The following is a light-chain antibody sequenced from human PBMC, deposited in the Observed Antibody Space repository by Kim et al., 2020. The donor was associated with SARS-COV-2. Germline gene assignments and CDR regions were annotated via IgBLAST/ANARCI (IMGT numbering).Light chain of an antibody. J-gene: IGKJ5*01. Sequence: PGERATLSCGASQSVNNNYFAWYQQKPGLAPSLLIYDASTRATGIPDRFSGSGSGTDFTLTITRLETEDFAVYFCQQYGTFPMTFGQGTRL. CDR1: QSVNNNY. CDR3: QQYGTFPMT. CDR2: DAS. V-gene: IGKV3D-20*01.